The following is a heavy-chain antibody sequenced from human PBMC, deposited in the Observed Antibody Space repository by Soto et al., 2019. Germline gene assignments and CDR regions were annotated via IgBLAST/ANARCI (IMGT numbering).Heavy chain of an antibody. CDR3: ARGGRITSFGVVILGRNWFDS. D-gene: IGHD3-3*01. V-gene: IGHV4-34*01. CDR1: GGSFSGYY. Sequence: PSETLSLTCAVYGGSFSGYYWSWIRQPPGKGLEWIGEINHSGSTNYNPSLKSRVTISVDTSKNQFSLKLSSVTAADTAVYYCARGGRITSFGVVILGRNWFDSWGQGTLVTVSS. J-gene: IGHJ5*01. CDR2: INHSGST.